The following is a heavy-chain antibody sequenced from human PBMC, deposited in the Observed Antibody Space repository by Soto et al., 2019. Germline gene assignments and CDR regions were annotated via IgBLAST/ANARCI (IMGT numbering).Heavy chain of an antibody. V-gene: IGHV4-4*07. CDR1: SDSFSGYY. CDR2: VYTNVAT. J-gene: IGHJ5*02. Sequence: QVQLQESGPGLLRPSDTLSLTCTVSSDSFSGYYWSWIRQPAGKGLEWIGRVYTNVATNYNPSLTSRVTMSVDTSRNQFSQRVRFVTAADTAVYYCAREASETVGDGYWCDPWCQGVQVTVYS. D-gene: IGHD6-13*01. CDR3: AREASETVGDGYWCDP.